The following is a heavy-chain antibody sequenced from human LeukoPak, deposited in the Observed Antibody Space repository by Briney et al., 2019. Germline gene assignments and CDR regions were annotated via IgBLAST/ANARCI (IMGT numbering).Heavy chain of an antibody. V-gene: IGHV4-61*02. Sequence: PSETLSLTRSVSGASISSDSYYWSWIRQPVGKGLEWIGRIYTSGSTNYNSSLKSRVTISVDTSKNQFSLKLNSVTAADTAVYYCASSRYSSSHFDYWGQGTLVTVSS. J-gene: IGHJ4*02. CDR1: GASISSDSYY. CDR2: IYTSGST. D-gene: IGHD6-6*01. CDR3: ASSRYSSSHFDY.